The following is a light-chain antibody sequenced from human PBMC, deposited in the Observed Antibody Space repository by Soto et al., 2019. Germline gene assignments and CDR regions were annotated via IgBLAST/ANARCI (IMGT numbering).Light chain of an antibody. CDR1: QSVLYSSNNKNY. J-gene: IGKJ1*01. CDR3: QQYYRPWT. CDR2: WAS. Sequence: DIVMTQSPDSLAVSLGERATINCKSSQSVLYSSNNKNYLAWYQQKPGQPPKLLIYWASTRESGVPARFSGSGSGTDFTLTISSLQAEDVAVYYCQQYYRPWTFDQGTKVEIK. V-gene: IGKV4-1*01.